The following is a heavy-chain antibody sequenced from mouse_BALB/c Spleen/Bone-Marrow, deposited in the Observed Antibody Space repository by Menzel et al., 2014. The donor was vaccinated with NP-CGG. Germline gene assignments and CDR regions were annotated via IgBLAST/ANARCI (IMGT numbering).Heavy chain of an antibody. CDR3: TTGFAY. Sequence: EVKVVESGGGLVQPGGSMKLSCVASGFTFSNYWMNWVRQSPEKGLEWVAEIRLKSNNYATHYAESVKGRLTISRDDSKSSVYLQMNNLRAEDTGIYYCTTGFAYWGQGTLVTVSA. CDR2: IRLKSNNYAT. V-gene: IGHV6-6*02. J-gene: IGHJ3*01. CDR1: GFTFSNYW.